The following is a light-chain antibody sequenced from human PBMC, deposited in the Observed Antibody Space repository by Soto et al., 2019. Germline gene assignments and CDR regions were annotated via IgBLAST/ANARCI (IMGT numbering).Light chain of an antibody. V-gene: IGKV3-11*01. Sequence: EIVLTQSPATLSLSPGERATLSGRASQSVSSYLAWYQQKPGQAPRILIYDASNRDTGIPARFSGSGSGTDFTLTIGRLEPEDFAVYYGQQRSNWPRTFGQGTKVDIK. CDR1: QSVSSY. CDR3: QQRSNWPRT. J-gene: IGKJ1*01. CDR2: DAS.